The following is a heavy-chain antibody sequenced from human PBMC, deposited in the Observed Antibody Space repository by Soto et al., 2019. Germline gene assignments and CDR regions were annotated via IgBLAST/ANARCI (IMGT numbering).Heavy chain of an antibody. Sequence: GGSLRLSCAASGFTFSDYYMSWIRQAPGKGLEWVSYISSSGSTIYYADSVKGRFTISRDNARNSLYPQMNSLRAEDTAVYYCARARCSSTSCYLTYHRAFDIWGQGTMVTVSS. J-gene: IGHJ3*02. CDR1: GFTFSDYY. CDR2: ISSSGSTI. CDR3: ARARCSSTSCYLTYHRAFDI. V-gene: IGHV3-11*01. D-gene: IGHD2-2*01.